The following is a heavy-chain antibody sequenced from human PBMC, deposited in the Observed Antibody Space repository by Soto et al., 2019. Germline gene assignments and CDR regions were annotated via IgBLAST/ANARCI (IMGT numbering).Heavy chain of an antibody. CDR3: AREWQPSSGSYPDGIDY. CDR2: IWSDGSNK. D-gene: IGHD3-10*01. CDR1: GFTFSAYG. V-gene: IGHV3-33*01. Sequence: SGGSLRLSCAASGFTFSAYGMHWVRQASGKGLEWVALIWSDGSNKNYADSVKGRFTISRDTCKNTLYLQMNSLRAEDTAVYYCAREWQPSSGSYPDGIDYWGQGTQVTVS. J-gene: IGHJ4*02.